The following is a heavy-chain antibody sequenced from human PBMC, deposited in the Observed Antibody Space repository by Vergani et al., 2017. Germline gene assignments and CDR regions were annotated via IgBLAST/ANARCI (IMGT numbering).Heavy chain of an antibody. CDR3: ARVATGKRDAFDI. CDR2: IYYSGSP. J-gene: IGHJ3*02. V-gene: IGHV4-61*10. CDR1: GGSVSSGSYY. Sequence: QVQLQESGPGLVKPSETLSLTCTVSGGSVSSGSYYWSWIRQPAGKGLEWIGYIYYSGSPNYNPSLKSRVTISVDTSKNQFSLKLSSVTAADTAVYYCARVATGKRDAFDIWGQGTMVTVSS. D-gene: IGHD4-17*01.